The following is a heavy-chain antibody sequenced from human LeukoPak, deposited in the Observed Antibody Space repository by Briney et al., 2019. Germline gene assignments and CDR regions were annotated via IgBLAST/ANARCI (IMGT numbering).Heavy chain of an antibody. V-gene: IGHV3-13*01. CDR2: IGTAGDT. Sequence: GGSLRLSCAASGFTFSSYDMHWVRRATGKGLEWVSAIGTAGDTYYPGSVKGRFTISRENAKNSLYLQMNSLRAGDTAVYYCARDGGYYYGMDVWGQGTTVTVSS. CDR3: ARDGGYYYGMDV. CDR1: GFTFSSYD. J-gene: IGHJ6*02.